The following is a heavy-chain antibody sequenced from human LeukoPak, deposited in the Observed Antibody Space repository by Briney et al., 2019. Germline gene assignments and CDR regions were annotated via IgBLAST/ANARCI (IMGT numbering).Heavy chain of an antibody. D-gene: IGHD6-19*01. CDR2: ISYSGST. V-gene: IGHV4-59*08. J-gene: IGHJ4*02. Sequence: PSETLSLTCTVSGGSISSYYWSWIQQPPGKGLEWIGYISYSGSTKYNPSLKSRVTISVDTSKNQFSLKLSSVTAADTAVYYCARPDYSGGWYNFDYWGQGTLVTVSS. CDR3: ARPDYSGGWYNFDY. CDR1: GGSISSYY.